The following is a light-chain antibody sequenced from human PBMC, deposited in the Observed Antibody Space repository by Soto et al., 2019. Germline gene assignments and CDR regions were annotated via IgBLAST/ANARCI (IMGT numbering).Light chain of an antibody. CDR2: EDI. CDR3: CSYAGGTSVV. CDR1: SSDVGKYNL. V-gene: IGLV2-23*01. J-gene: IGLJ2*01. Sequence: QSVLTQPASVSGSPGQSITFSCTGSSSDVGKYNLVSWYQHHPGKAPKLMIYEDIERPSGVSNRFSGSKSGNTASLTISGLQTEDEADYYCCSYAGGTSVVFGGGTKLTVL.